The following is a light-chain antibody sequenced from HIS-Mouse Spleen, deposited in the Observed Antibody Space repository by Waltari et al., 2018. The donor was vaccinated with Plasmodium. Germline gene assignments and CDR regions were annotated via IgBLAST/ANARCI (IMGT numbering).Light chain of an antibody. Sequence: SYELTQPPSVSVSPGQTARITCSGDALPKQYAYWYQQKPGQAPVLVIYKDSERASGIPGRFCGASSGTTGTLTISGVQAEDEADYYCQSADSSGTPNWVFGGGTKLTVL. CDR3: QSADSSGTPNWV. J-gene: IGLJ3*02. V-gene: IGLV3-25*03. CDR2: KDS. CDR1: ALPKQY.